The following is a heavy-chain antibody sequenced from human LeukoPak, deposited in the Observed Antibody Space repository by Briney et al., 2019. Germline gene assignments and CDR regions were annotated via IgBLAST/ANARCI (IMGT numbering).Heavy chain of an antibody. V-gene: IGHV4-59*01. CDR2: IYYSGST. Sequence: ASETLSLMCPLSGGFISSYYWSWIRQPPGKGLEWLGYIYYSGSTNYNPSLKSRVTISVDTSKNQFSLKLSSVTAADTAVYYCASMTTVLSPGYYYMDVWGKGTTVTVSS. J-gene: IGHJ6*03. CDR3: ASMTTVLSPGYYYMDV. D-gene: IGHD4-23*01. CDR1: GGFISSYY.